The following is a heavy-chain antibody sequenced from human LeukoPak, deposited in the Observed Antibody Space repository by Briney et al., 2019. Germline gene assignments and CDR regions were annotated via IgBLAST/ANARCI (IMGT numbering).Heavy chain of an antibody. CDR3: AKVSNSGDLLWRWYFGL. CDR1: EFTFTNYA. CDR2: ITYSGSGGNT. Sequence: PGGSLRLSCAASEFTFTNYAMSWVRQAPGKGLEWVSVITYSGSGGNTYYADSVQGRFTISGDNSDNTLYLQTNNLRAEDTAVYHCAKVSNSGDLLWRWYFGLWGRGTLVTVSS. J-gene: IGHJ2*01. V-gene: IGHV3-23*01. D-gene: IGHD3-10*01.